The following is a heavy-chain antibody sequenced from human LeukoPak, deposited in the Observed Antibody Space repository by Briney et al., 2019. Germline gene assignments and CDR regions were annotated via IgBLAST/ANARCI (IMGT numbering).Heavy chain of an antibody. CDR1: GFSLGDYW. Sequence: GGSLRLSCAASGFSLGDYWMTWVRQAPGKGLEWVSVLYSDGNTKYADSVQGRFTISRDNSKNTLYLEMNSLSPDDTAVYYCARGVEPLAANTLAYWGQGTLVTVSS. D-gene: IGHD1-14*01. V-gene: IGHV3-53*01. J-gene: IGHJ4*02. CDR2: LYSDGNT. CDR3: ARGVEPLAANTLAY.